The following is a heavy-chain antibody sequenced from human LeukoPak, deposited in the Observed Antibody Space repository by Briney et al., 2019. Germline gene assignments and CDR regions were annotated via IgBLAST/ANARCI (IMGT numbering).Heavy chain of an antibody. CDR3: ARARGIRPPGSNWFDP. CDR2: INPSGGST. Sequence: ASVKVSCKASGYTFTSYYMHWVRQAPGQGLEWMGIINPSGGSTSYAQKFQGRVTMTRDISTSTVYMELSSLRSEDTAVYYCARARGIRPPGSNWFDPWGQGTLVTVSS. J-gene: IGHJ5*02. V-gene: IGHV1-46*01. D-gene: IGHD5-18*01. CDR1: GYTFTSYY.